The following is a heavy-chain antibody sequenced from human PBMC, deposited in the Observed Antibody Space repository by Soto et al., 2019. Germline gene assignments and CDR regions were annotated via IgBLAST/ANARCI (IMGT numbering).Heavy chain of an antibody. D-gene: IGHD5-12*01. CDR3: TRLGPGRMATIYVAFDY. V-gene: IGHV3-73*01. CDR2: IRSKANSYAT. CDR1: GFTFCGSA. Sequence: GGSLRLSCAASGFTFCGSAMHWARQASGKGLEWVGRIRSKANSYATAYAASVKGRFTISRDDSKNTAYLQMNSLKTEDTAVYYCTRLGPGRMATIYVAFDYWGQGTLVTVSS. J-gene: IGHJ4*02.